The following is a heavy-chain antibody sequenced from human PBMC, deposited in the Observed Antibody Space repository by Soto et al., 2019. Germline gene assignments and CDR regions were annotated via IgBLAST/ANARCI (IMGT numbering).Heavy chain of an antibody. CDR3: AKDRALKYYDFWSGYNYYYYGMDV. D-gene: IGHD3-3*01. J-gene: IGHJ6*02. CDR1: GFTFSSYA. CDR2: ISGSGGST. V-gene: IGHV3-23*01. Sequence: GGSLRLSCAASGFTFSSYAMSWVRQAPGKGLEWVSAISGSGGSTYYADSVKGRFTISRDNSKNALYLQMNSLRAEDTAVYYCAKDRALKYYDFWSGYNYYYYGMDVWGQGTTVTV.